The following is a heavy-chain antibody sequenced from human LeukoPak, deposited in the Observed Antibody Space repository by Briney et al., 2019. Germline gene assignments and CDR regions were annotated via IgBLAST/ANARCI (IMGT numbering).Heavy chain of an antibody. V-gene: IGHV3-30*04. D-gene: IGHD3-22*01. J-gene: IGHJ4*02. CDR3: VRDLYRIVVVPHYFDY. Sequence: GGSLRLSCAASGFTFSSYAMHWVRQAPGKGLEWVAVISYDGSNKYYADSVKGRFTISRDNSKNTLYLQMNSLRAEDTAVYYCVRDLYRIVVVPHYFDYWGQGTLVTVSS. CDR2: ISYDGSNK. CDR1: GFTFSSYA.